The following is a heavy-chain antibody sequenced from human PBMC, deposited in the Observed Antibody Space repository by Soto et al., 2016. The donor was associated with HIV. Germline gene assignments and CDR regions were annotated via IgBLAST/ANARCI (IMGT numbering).Heavy chain of an antibody. CDR3: ARKNYNILTGNAFDI. D-gene: IGHD3-9*01. V-gene: IGHV3-66*01. CDR1: GFTVSSTY. Sequence: EVQLVESGGGLVQPGGSLRLSCAASGFTVSSTYMSWVRQAPGKGLEWVSIIYSGGNTCYADSVKGRFTISRDNSKNTLYLQMNSLRAEDTAVFYCARKNYNILTGNAFDIWGQGTMVTVSS. J-gene: IGHJ3*02. CDR2: IYSGGNT.